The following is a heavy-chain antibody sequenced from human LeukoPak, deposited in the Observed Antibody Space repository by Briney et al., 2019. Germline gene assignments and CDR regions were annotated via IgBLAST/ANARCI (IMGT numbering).Heavy chain of an antibody. V-gene: IGHV3-7*01. CDR3: ARARYCSGGSCRQTFYYYYYYMDV. D-gene: IGHD2-15*01. Sequence: GGSLRLSCAASGFTFSSYWMGWVRQAPGKGLEWVANIKQDGSEKYYVDSVKGRFTISRDNAKNSLYLQMNSLRAEDTAVYYCARARYCSGGSCRQTFYYYYYYMDVWGKGTTVTVSS. CDR2: IKQDGSEK. CDR1: GFTFSSYW. J-gene: IGHJ6*03.